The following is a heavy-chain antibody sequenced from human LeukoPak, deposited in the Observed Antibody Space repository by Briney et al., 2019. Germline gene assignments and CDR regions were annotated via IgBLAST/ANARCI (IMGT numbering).Heavy chain of an antibody. V-gene: IGHV1-69*05. D-gene: IGHD3-22*01. CDR1: GGTFSSYA. J-gene: IGHJ4*02. Sequence: SVKVSCXASGGTFSSYAISWVRQARGQGLEWMGRIIPIFGTANYAQKFQGRVTITTDESTSTAYMELSSLRSEDTAVYYCARARYDSSGYYYGWGQGTLVAVSS. CDR2: IIPIFGTA. CDR3: ARARYDSSGYYYG.